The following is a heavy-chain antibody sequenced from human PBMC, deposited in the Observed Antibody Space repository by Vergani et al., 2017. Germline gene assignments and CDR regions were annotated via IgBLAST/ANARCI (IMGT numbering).Heavy chain of an antibody. D-gene: IGHD6-13*01. CDR2: IYYSGST. CDR1: GASIRSSNYY. J-gene: IGHJ5*02. Sequence: QLQLQESGPGLVKPSATLSLTCIVSGASIRSSNYYWGWIRQPPGKGLEWIAGIYYSGSTYYNPSFKGRVTISVDTSKNQFSLKLNSVTAADTAVYFCARHYTGGMLVKVGWIDPWGQGILVTVSS. V-gene: IGHV4-39*01. CDR3: ARHYTGGMLVKVGWIDP.